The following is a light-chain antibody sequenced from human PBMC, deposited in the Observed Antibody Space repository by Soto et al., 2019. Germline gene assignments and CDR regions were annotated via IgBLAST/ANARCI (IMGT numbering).Light chain of an antibody. J-gene: IGLJ3*02. V-gene: IGLV1-44*01. CDR3: AVWDDGLDAWM. CDR1: RSNIGSNS. CDR2: GSN. Sequence: QSVLTQSPSASGTPGQRVTMSFSGSRSNIGSNSVSWYQQLPGTVPNLLIYGSNERTLGVPDRFSGSKSGTSDSLAISRLQSEDEANYYCAVWDDGLDAWMFGGGTKLTVL.